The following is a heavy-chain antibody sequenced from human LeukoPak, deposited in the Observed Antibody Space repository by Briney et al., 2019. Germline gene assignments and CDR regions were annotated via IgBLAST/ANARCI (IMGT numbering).Heavy chain of an antibody. CDR3: ATALRYSGYDSFDF. D-gene: IGHD5-12*01. Sequence: ASVKVSCKVSGYTLTELSMHWVRQAPGKGLEWMGGFDPEDGETIYAQKFQGRVTMTEDTSTDTAYMELSSLRSGDTAVYYCATALRYSGYDSFDFWGQGTLVTVSS. J-gene: IGHJ4*02. V-gene: IGHV1-24*01. CDR1: GYTLTELS. CDR2: FDPEDGET.